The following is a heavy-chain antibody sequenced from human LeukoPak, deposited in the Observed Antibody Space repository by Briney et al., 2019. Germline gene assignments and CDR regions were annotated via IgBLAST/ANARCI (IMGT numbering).Heavy chain of an antibody. Sequence: GGSLRLSCAASGFTFSSYAMSWVRQAPGKGLEWVSAISGSGGSTYYADSVKGRFTISRDNSKNTLYLQMNSLRAEDTAVYYCAKGHCSSTSCPLEAYYYYGMDVWGKGTTVTDSS. CDR3: AKGHCSSTSCPLEAYYYYGMDV. D-gene: IGHD2-2*01. CDR1: GFTFSSYA. V-gene: IGHV3-23*01. CDR2: ISGSGGST. J-gene: IGHJ6*04.